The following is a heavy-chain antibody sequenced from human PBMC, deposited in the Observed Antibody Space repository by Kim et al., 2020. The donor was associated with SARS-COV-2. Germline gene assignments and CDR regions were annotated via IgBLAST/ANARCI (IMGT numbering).Heavy chain of an antibody. J-gene: IGHJ1*01. V-gene: IGHV3-23*01. CDR1: GFSFISYA. D-gene: IGHD1-1*01. CDR3: AMGHFWTGGA. Sequence: GGSLRLSCAASGFSFISYAMFWFRQAPGKGPELVAAITSAHVTFYAASFKGRFTVSRDNSMNTLDLQMSSLRADDTALYYCAMGHFWTGGAWGQGALVT. CDR2: ITSAHVT.